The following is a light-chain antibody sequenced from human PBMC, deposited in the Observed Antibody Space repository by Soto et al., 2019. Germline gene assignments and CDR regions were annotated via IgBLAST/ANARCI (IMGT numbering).Light chain of an antibody. J-gene: IGLJ2*01. Sequence: QAASVSGSPGQSITISCTGTSSDVGSYNLVSWYQQHPGKAPKLMIYEGSQRPSGVSNRFSGSKSGNTASLTISGLQAEDEADYYCCSYAGSSTVVFGGGTKLTVL. V-gene: IGLV2-23*01. CDR2: EGS. CDR1: SSDVGSYNL. CDR3: CSYAGSSTVV.